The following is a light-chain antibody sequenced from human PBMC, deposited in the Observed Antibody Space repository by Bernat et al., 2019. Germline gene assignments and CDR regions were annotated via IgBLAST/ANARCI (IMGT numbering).Light chain of an antibody. CDR3: CSYAGPFTWV. Sequence: QSVLTQPASVSESPGQSITISCTGTSSDVGNYNFVSWYQQYPGKAPKLMIYEVNKRPSGVSNRFSGSKSGNTASLTISGLQVEDEADYYCCSYAGPFTWVFGGGTKLTVL. CDR1: SSDVGNYNF. V-gene: IGLV2-23*02. J-gene: IGLJ3*02. CDR2: EVN.